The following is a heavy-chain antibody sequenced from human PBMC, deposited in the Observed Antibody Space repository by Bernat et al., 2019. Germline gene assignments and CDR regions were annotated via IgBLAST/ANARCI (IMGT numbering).Heavy chain of an antibody. CDR2: ISYDGSNK. Sequence: QVQLVESGGGVVQPGRSLRLSCAASGFTFSSYGMHWVRQAPGKGLEWVAVISYDGSNKYYADSVKGRFTISRDNSKNTLYLQMNSLRAEDTAVYYCAKDLSTTAAAGPLMLYYGMDVWGQGTTVTVSS. J-gene: IGHJ6*02. CDR1: GFTFSSYG. V-gene: IGHV3-30*18. D-gene: IGHD6-13*01. CDR3: AKDLSTTAAAGPLMLYYGMDV.